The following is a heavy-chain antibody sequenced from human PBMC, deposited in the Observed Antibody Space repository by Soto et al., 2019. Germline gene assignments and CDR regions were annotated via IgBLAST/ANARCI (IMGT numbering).Heavy chain of an antibody. CDR3: ARGLQRRFGGYKGLGYHGMDV. CDR2: ISHSGST. CDR1: GGSFSDYY. J-gene: IGHJ6*02. D-gene: IGHD5-12*01. V-gene: IGHV4-34*01. Sequence: SETLSLTCAVNGGSFSDYYWSWVRQPPGKGLEWIGEISHSGSTSYNPSLKSRVTISIDTSKNQFSLKLSSVSAADTAMYYCARGLQRRFGGYKGLGYHGMDVWGQGTTVTVS.